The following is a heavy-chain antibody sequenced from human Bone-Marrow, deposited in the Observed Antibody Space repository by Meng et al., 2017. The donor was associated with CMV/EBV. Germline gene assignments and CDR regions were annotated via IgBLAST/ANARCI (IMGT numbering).Heavy chain of an antibody. J-gene: IGHJ5*02. CDR1: GYTFTSYD. V-gene: IGHV1-8*01. Sequence: ASVISCKASGYTFTSYDINWVRQATGQGLEWMGWMNPNSGNTGYAQKFQGRVTMTRNTSISTAYMELSSLRSEDTAVYYCARGTGHCSGGSCYSGFDPWGQGTLVTVSS. CDR3: ARGTGHCSGGSCYSGFDP. CDR2: MNPNSGNT. D-gene: IGHD2-15*01.